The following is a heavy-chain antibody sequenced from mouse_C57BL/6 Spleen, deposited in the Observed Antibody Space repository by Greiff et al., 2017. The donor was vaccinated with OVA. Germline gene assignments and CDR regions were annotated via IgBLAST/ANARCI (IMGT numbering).Heavy chain of an antibody. J-gene: IGHJ2*01. CDR2: ISDGGSYT. D-gene: IGHD2-5*01. CDR3: ARDRDYSNSFFDY. V-gene: IGHV5-4*01. Sequence: EVKLLESGGGLVKPGGSLKLSCAASGFTFSSYAMSWVRQTPEKRLEWVATISDGGSYTYYPDNVQGRFNISRDNAKNNLYLQMSNLKSEDTTMDYCARDRDYSNSFFDYWGQGTTLTVSS. CDR1: GFTFSSYA.